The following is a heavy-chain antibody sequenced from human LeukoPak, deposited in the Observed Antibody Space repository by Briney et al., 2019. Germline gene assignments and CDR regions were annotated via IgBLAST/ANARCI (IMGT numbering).Heavy chain of an antibody. D-gene: IGHD3-22*01. CDR1: GGTFTSYT. J-gene: IGHJ4*02. CDR2: IIPILGVA. V-gene: IGHV1-69*02. CDR3: ATNYYDTRGF. Sequence: PVKVSCKASGGTFTSYTISWVRQAPGQGREWMGRIIPILGVANYAQKFQGRVTITADISTSTAYMELSSLRSEDTAVYYCATNYYDTRGFWGQGTLVTVSS.